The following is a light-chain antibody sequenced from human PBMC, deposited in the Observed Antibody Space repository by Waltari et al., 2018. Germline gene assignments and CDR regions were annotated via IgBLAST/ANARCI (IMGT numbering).Light chain of an antibody. CDR1: SSDVGGHNY. J-gene: IGLJ1*01. CDR2: DVN. Sequence: QSALTQPASVSGSPGQSITIPCTGTSSDVGGHNYVSWYQQHPGKVPRLVIFDVNKRPSGVSNRFSGSKSGNTASLTISGFQAEDEADYYCLSYTSASTSYVFGTGTKVTVL. CDR3: LSYTSASTSYV. V-gene: IGLV2-14*03.